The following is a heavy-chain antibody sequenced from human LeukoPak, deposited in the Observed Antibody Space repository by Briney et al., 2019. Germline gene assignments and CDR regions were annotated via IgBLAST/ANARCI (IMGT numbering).Heavy chain of an antibody. D-gene: IGHD3-10*01. CDR1: GFTFSSYG. CDR3: AKHWDYGLGSPSPL. CDR2: ISYDGSNK. Sequence: QPGRSLRLSCAASGFTFSSYGMHWVRQAPGKGLEWVAVISYDGSNKYYADSVKGRFTISRDNSKDTLYLQMNSLRTEDTAIYFCAKHWDYGLGSPSPLWGQGTLVTVSS. J-gene: IGHJ4*02. V-gene: IGHV3-30*18.